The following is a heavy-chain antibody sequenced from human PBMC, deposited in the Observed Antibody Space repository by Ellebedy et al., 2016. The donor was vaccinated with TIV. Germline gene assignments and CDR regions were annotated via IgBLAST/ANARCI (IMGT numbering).Heavy chain of an antibody. Sequence: AASVKVSCKASGYTFTSYGISWVRQAPGQGLAWMGWISAYKGNTNHAQKLQGRVTMTTDTSTSTAYMRLGSLRSDDTAVYYCARAAVESRSDYWGQGTLVTVSS. CDR3: ARAAVESRSDY. J-gene: IGHJ4*02. CDR1: GYTFTSYG. D-gene: IGHD3-3*01. CDR2: ISAYKGNT. V-gene: IGHV1-18*01.